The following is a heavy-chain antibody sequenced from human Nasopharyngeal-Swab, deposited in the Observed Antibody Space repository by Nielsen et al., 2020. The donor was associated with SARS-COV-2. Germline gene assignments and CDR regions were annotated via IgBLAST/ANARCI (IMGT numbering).Heavy chain of an antibody. CDR2: IVVGSGNT. Sequence: WERQAPGQRLEGIGWIVVGSGNTNYAQKFQERVTITRDMSTSTAYMELSSLRSEDTAVYYCAADWFRLRFLEWLPGGYGMDVWGQGTTVTVSS. J-gene: IGHJ6*02. D-gene: IGHD3-3*01. CDR3: AADWFRLRFLEWLPGGYGMDV. V-gene: IGHV1-58*01.